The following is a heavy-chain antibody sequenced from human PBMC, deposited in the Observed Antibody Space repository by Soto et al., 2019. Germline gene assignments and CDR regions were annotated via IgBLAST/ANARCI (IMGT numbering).Heavy chain of an antibody. CDR1: GGSLSGFY. Sequence: SETLSLTCAVYGGSLSGFYWSWIRQPPGKGLEWIGAINDSGSTNYNPSLKSRVTISVDTSKNQFSLHLISVTAADTAVYYCAKAGFDLWGQGTLVTVSS. CDR2: INDSGST. V-gene: IGHV4-34*01. J-gene: IGHJ5*02. CDR3: AKAGFDL.